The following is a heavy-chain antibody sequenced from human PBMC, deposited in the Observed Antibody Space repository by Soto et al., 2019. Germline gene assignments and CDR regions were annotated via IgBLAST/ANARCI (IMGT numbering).Heavy chain of an antibody. Sequence: PSETLSLTCTVSGGCVSSGSYYWSWIRQPPGKGLEWIGYIYYSGSTNYNPSLKSRVTISVDTSKNQFSLKLSSVTAADTAVYYCARTDYDFWQPFDYWGQGTLVTVSS. V-gene: IGHV4-61*01. J-gene: IGHJ4*02. D-gene: IGHD3-3*01. CDR3: ARTDYDFWQPFDY. CDR2: IYYSGST. CDR1: GGCVSSGSYY.